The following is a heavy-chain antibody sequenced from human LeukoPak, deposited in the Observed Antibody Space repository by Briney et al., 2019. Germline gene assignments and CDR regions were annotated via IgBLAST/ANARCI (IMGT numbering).Heavy chain of an antibody. D-gene: IGHD1-26*01. Sequence: PGGSLRLSCAASGFTFSSYAMSWVRQAPGKGLEWVSAISGSGGSTYYADSVKGRFTTSRDNSKNTLYLQMNSLRAEDTAVYYCAKDLSGSLVGATVDYWGQGTLVTVSS. V-gene: IGHV3-23*01. J-gene: IGHJ4*02. CDR3: AKDLSGSLVGATVDY. CDR1: GFTFSSYA. CDR2: ISGSGGST.